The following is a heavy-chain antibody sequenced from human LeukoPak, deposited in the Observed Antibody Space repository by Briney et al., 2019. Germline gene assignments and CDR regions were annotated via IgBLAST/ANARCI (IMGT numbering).Heavy chain of an antibody. Sequence: ASMKVSCKASGYTFTGYYMHWVRQAPGQGLEWMGWINPNSGGTNYAQKFQGSVTMTRDTSISTAYMELSRLRSDDTAVYYCARDPLHGSVLDPWGQGTLVTVSS. CDR3: ARDPLHGSVLDP. D-gene: IGHD3-10*01. CDR2: INPNSGGT. J-gene: IGHJ5*02. CDR1: GYTFTGYY. V-gene: IGHV1-2*02.